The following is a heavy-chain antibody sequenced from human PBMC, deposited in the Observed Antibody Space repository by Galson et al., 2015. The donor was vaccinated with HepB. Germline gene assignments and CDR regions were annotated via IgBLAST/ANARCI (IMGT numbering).Heavy chain of an antibody. Sequence: SLRLSCAASGFTFDDYGMSWVRQAPGKGLEWVSGINWNGGSTGYADSVKGRFTISRDNAKNSLYLQMNSLRAEDTAVHYCARGPPRRNGYCSGGSCYYFDYWGQGTLVTVSS. CDR2: INWNGGST. J-gene: IGHJ4*02. D-gene: IGHD2-15*01. V-gene: IGHV3-20*04. CDR1: GFTFDDYG. CDR3: ARGPPRRNGYCSGGSCYYFDY.